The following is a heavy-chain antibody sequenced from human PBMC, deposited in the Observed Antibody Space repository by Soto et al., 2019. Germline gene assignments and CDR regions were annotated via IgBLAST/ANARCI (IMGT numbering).Heavy chain of an antibody. D-gene: IGHD3-9*01. Sequence: ASVKVSCKASGFTFTGYYMHWVRQAPGQGLEWMGWINPNSGGTNYAQKFQGWVTMTRDTSISTAYMELSRLRSDDTAVYYCARTAILTGYDYYYGMDVWGQGTTVTVPS. CDR1: GFTFTGYY. CDR3: ARTAILTGYDYYYGMDV. CDR2: INPNSGGT. V-gene: IGHV1-2*04. J-gene: IGHJ6*02.